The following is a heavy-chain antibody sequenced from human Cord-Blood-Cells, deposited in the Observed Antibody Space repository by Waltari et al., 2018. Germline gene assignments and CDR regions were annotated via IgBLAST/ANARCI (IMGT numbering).Heavy chain of an antibody. CDR3: ARFQLGFDY. CDR1: AFHSIMLE. V-gene: IGHV3-48*03. J-gene: IGHJ4*02. D-gene: IGHD1-1*01. CDR2: ISSSGSTI. Sequence: EVQLVESGGGLVPPGGSLILSCAASAFHSIMLEMNWVRQAPGKGLEWVSYISSSGSTIYYADSVKGRFTISRDNAKNSLYLQMNSLRAEDTAVYYCARFQLGFDYWGQGTLVTVSS.